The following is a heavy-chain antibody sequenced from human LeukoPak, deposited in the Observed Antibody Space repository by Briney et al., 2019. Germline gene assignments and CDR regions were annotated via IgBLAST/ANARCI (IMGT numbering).Heavy chain of an antibody. CDR1: GFTFSSYA. Sequence: GGSLRLSCAASGFTFSSYAMHWVRQAPGKGLEWVAVISYDGSNKYYADSVKGRFTISRDNSKNTLDLQMNSLRAEDTAMYYCAKDRSAYYYGAGSYNFYFGMDVWGKGTTVTVSS. CDR3: AKDRSAYYYGAGSYNFYFGMDV. V-gene: IGHV3-30*04. CDR2: ISYDGSNK. D-gene: IGHD3-10*01. J-gene: IGHJ6*04.